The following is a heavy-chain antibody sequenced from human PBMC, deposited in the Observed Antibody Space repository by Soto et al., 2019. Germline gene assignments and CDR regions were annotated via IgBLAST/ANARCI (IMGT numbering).Heavy chain of an antibody. V-gene: IGHV3-23*01. D-gene: IGHD3-22*01. CDR1: GFTFSSYA. CDR2: ISGSGGST. CDR3: AKDGERYDSSGYYYVGFDY. Sequence: GGSLRLSCAASGFTFSSYAMSWVRQAPGKGLEWVSAISGSGGSTYYADSVKGRFTISRDNSKNTLYLQVNSLRAEDTAVYYCAKDGERYDSSGYYYVGFDYWGQGTLVTVSS. J-gene: IGHJ4*02.